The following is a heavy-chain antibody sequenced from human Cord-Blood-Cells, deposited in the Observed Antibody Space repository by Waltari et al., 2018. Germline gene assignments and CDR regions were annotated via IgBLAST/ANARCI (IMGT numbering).Heavy chain of an antibody. V-gene: IGHV4-31*03. CDR2: IYYSGST. CDR1: CGSISTGGYY. D-gene: IGHD7-27*01. J-gene: IGHJ4*02. Sequence: QVQLQESAPGLVKPSQTLSITCTVSCGSISTGGYYWSWIRQHPGKGLEWIGYIYYSGSTYYNPALKSRVTISVDTSKNQFSLKLSSVTAADTAVYYCARDRWGSWGFDYWGQGTLVTVSS. CDR3: ARDRWGSWGFDY.